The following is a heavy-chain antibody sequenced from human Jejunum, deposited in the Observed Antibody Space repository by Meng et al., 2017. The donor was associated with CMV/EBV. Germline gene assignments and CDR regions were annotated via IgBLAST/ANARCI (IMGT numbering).Heavy chain of an antibody. CDR2: IGTAGDT. CDR1: SYA. CDR3: ARDAGYSTSVGYSYYNGMDV. V-gene: IGHV3-13*01. J-gene: IGHJ6*02. D-gene: IGHD6-13*01. Sequence: SYAMHWVRQATGKGLEWVSVIGTAGDTYYAGSVKGRFTISRENAKNSLYLQMNSLTAGDTAVYYCARDAGYSTSVGYSYYNGMDVWGQGTTVTVSS.